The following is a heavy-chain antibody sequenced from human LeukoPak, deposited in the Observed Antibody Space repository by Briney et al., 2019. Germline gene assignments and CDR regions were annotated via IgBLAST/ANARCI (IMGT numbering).Heavy chain of an antibody. CDR3: ARGDYYYDSSGSPQYYFDY. CDR1: GGSISSYY. V-gene: IGHV4-59*01. CDR2: IYYSGNT. D-gene: IGHD3-22*01. Sequence: SETLSLTCTVSGGSISSYYWSWIRQPPGKGLEWIGYIYYSGNTNYNPSLKSRVTISVDTSKSQFSLKLSSVTAAGTAVYNCARGDYYYDSSGSPQYYFDYWGPGTLVTVSS. J-gene: IGHJ4*02.